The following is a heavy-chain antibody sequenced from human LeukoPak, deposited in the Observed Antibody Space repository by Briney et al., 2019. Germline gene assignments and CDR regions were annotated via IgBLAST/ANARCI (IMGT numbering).Heavy chain of an antibody. J-gene: IGHJ3*02. CDR3: AKDYYYDSSGYLTDAFDI. CDR2: ISSSSSYI. D-gene: IGHD3-22*01. CDR1: GFTFSSYS. V-gene: IGHV3-21*04. Sequence: GGSLRLSCAASGFTFSSYSMNWVRQAPGKGLEWVSSISSSSSYIYYADSVKGRFTISRDNAKNSLYLQMNSLRAEDTALYYCAKDYYYDSSGYLTDAFDIWGQGTMVTVSS.